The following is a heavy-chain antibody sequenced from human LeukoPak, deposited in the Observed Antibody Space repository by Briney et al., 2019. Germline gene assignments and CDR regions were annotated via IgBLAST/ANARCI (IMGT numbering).Heavy chain of an antibody. CDR2: ISGSGGST. Sequence: GGSLRLSCAASGFTFSNYAMSWVRQAPGKGLEWVSVISGSGGSTYYVDSVQGRFTISRDNSKNTLYLQMNSLRAEDTAVYYCARVDYGDYDYFDYWGQGTLVTVSS. V-gene: IGHV3-23*01. CDR3: ARVDYGDYDYFDY. CDR1: GFTFSNYA. D-gene: IGHD4-17*01. J-gene: IGHJ4*02.